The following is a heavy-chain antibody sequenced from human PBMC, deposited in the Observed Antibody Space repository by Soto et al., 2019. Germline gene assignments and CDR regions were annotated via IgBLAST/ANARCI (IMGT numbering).Heavy chain of an antibody. Sequence: EVQLLESGGRLVQPGGSLRLSCAASGFTFSSYAMSWVRQAPGKGLEWVSVISGSGRSTYYADSVKGRFTISRDDSNNTVFLQINTLTAEDTAIYYCAKSHFPIAASRQPHFDHWGQGALVTVSS. J-gene: IGHJ4*02. V-gene: IGHV3-23*01. CDR1: GFTFSSYA. CDR3: AKSHFPIAASRQPHFDH. CDR2: ISGSGRST. D-gene: IGHD6-13*01.